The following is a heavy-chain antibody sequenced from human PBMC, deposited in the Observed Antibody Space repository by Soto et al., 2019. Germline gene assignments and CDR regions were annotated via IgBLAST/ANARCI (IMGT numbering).Heavy chain of an antibody. J-gene: IGHJ6*02. CDR3: ARGRGGGSSLRYYGMDV. CDR2: IWYEGSNK. D-gene: IGHD1-26*01. CDR1: GFTFSSYG. V-gene: IGHV3-33*01. Sequence: QVQLVESGGGVVQPGRSLRLSCAASGFTFSSYGMHWVRQAPGKGLEGGAVIWYEGSNKNYADSVKGRFTISRDNSKNTLYLQMNSLRAEDTAVYYCARGRGGGSSLRYYGMDVWGQGTTVTVSS.